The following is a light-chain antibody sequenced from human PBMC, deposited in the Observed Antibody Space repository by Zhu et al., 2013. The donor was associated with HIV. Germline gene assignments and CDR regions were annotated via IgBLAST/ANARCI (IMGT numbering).Light chain of an antibody. CDR1: QSISNW. V-gene: IGKV1-5*03. J-gene: IGKJ4*01. Sequence: DIQMTQSPSTLSASVGDRVTITCRAGQSISNWLAWYQHKSGKGPKLLIYKASSLETGVPSRFSGSGSGTEFTLTINSLQPDDFATYYCQQYKDYPLTFGGGTKVEIK. CDR3: QQYKDYPLT. CDR2: KAS.